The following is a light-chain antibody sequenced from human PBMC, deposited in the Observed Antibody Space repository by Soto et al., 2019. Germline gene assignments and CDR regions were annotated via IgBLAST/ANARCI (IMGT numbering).Light chain of an antibody. J-gene: IGKJ1*01. V-gene: IGKV1-39*01. CDR1: QSISTY. CDR2: GSS. CDR3: QQSYEFPWT. Sequence: DIQMTQSPSSLSASVGDRVTITCRASQSISTYVNWYQQRPGKAPKVLLFGSSSLQIGVPSRFSGSGYGTDFTLTVNNLQPEDFATYYCQQSYEFPWTFDQGTRVDMK.